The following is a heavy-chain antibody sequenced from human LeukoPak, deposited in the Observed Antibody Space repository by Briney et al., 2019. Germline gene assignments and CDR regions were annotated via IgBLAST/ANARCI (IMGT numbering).Heavy chain of an antibody. CDR2: IYYSGST. CDR1: GGSISSYY. Sequence: SETLSLTCTVSGGSISSYYWSWIRQPPGKGLEWIGYIYYSGSTNYNPSLKSRVTISVDTSKNQFSLKLSSVTAADTAVYYCARDSNWNYTFDYWGQGTLVTVSS. CDR3: ARDSNWNYTFDY. J-gene: IGHJ4*02. D-gene: IGHD1-7*01. V-gene: IGHV4-59*01.